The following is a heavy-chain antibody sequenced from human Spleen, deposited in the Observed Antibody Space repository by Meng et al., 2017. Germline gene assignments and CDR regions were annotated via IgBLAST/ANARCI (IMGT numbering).Heavy chain of an antibody. J-gene: IGHJ4*02. V-gene: IGHV3-73*01. D-gene: IGHD7-27*01. CDR1: GVLFFGSD. CDR2: IETKPNSYAT. CDR3: VRDLTGDQDY. Sequence: GESLKISCAVSGVLFFGSDIHWVRQASGKGLEWVGRIETKPNSYATSYAASVRGRFTISRDNAKNTLYLQMNSLRAEDTAVYHCVRDLTGDQDYWGQGTLVTVSS.